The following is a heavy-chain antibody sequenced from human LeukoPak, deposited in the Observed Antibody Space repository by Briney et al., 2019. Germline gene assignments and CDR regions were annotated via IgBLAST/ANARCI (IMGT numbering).Heavy chain of an antibody. CDR1: RFIFSSYS. V-gene: IGHV3-21*01. D-gene: IGHD6-13*01. CDR2: ISSSSSYI. J-gene: IGHJ4*02. CDR3: ARLGSSWYFDY. Sequence: GGSLRLSCAASRFIFSSYSVNWVRQAPGQGLEWVSSISSSSSYIYYADSVKGRFTISRDNAKNSLYLQMNSLRAEDTAVYYCARLGSSWYFDYWGQGTLVTVSS.